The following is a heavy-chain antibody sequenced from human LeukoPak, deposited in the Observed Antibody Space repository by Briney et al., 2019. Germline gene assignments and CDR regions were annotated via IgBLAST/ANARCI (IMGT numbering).Heavy chain of an antibody. CDR2: IKEDGSEK. J-gene: IGHJ4*02. Sequence: GGSLRLSCAGSGFTFSNYWMSWVRQAPGKGLEWVANIKEDGSEKYYVDSVKGRFTISRDNAKNSLYLQMNSLRAEDTAVYYCARTIRGNWGQGTLVTVSS. V-gene: IGHV3-7*01. CDR3: ARTIRGN. D-gene: IGHD3-10*01. CDR1: GFTFSNYW.